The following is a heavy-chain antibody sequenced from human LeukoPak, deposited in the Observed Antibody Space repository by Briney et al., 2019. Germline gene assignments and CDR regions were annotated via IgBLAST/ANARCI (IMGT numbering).Heavy chain of an antibody. CDR3: ARDTTTVPYFDY. CDR1: GFTFNHYA. J-gene: IGHJ4*02. V-gene: IGHV3-21*01. D-gene: IGHD4-17*01. Sequence: GGSLRLSCAASGFTFNHYAMNWVRQAPGRGLEWVSSISSSSTYIYYADSVKGRFTISRDNAKNSLYLQMNSLRAEDTAVYYCARDTTTVPYFDYWGQGNLVTVSS. CDR2: ISSSSTYI.